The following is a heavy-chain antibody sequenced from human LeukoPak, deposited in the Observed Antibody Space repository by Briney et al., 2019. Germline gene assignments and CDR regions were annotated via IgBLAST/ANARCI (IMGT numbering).Heavy chain of an antibody. V-gene: IGHV4-39*07. J-gene: IGHJ3*01. Sequence: NASETLSLTCTVSGDSISRSSYFWGWIRQPPGKGLEWIGSVYYSGSTNYNPSLKSRVTISLDMSKNQFSLKLSSVTAADTAVYYCARAPNAFDLWGQGTMVTVSS. CDR1: GDSISRSSYF. CDR3: ARAPNAFDL. CDR2: VYYSGST.